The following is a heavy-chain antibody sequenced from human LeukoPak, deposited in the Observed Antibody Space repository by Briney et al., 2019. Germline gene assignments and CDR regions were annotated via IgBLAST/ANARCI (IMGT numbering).Heavy chain of an antibody. D-gene: IGHD3-10*01. Sequence: GGSLRLSCAASGFTFDDYAMHWVRQAPGKGLEWVSGISWNSGSIGYADSVKGRFTISRDNAKNSLYLQMNGLRAEDMALYYCAKAGSGSYGPLDYWGQGTLVTVSS. V-gene: IGHV3-9*03. CDR2: ISWNSGSI. J-gene: IGHJ4*02. CDR3: AKAGSGSYGPLDY. CDR1: GFTFDDYA.